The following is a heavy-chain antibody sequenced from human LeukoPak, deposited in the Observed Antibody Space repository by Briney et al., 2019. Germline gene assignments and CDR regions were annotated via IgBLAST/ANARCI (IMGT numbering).Heavy chain of an antibody. CDR2: MNPNSGKT. V-gene: IGHV1-8*01. CDR1: GYTFTSYD. Sequence: SVKVSSKASGYTFTSYDINWVRQATGQGPEWMGWMNPNSGKTGYEQKFHGRVTRSTNTSLSTTYMKLSSLRSETTAVYYCAKSSYYYESSGYYYRNAFDIWGQRTMVTVSS. D-gene: IGHD3-22*01. J-gene: IGHJ3*02. CDR3: AKSSYYYESSGYYYRNAFDI.